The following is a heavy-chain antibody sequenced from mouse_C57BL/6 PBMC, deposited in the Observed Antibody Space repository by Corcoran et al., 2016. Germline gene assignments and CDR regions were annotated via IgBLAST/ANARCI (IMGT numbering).Heavy chain of an antibody. Sequence: EVQLQQSGPELVKPGASVKIPCKASGYTFTDYNMDWVKQSHGKSLEWIGDINPNNGGTIYNQKFKGKATLTVDKSSSTAYMELRSLTSEDTAVYYCARKSGDGNYVFYAMDYWGQGTSVTVSS. J-gene: IGHJ4*01. CDR2: INPNNGGT. V-gene: IGHV1-18*01. CDR1: GYTFTDYN. CDR3: ARKSGDGNYVFYAMDY. D-gene: IGHD2-1*01.